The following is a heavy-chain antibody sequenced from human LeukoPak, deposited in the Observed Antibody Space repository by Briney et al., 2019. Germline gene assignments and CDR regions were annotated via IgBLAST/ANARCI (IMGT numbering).Heavy chain of an antibody. V-gene: IGHV3-7*03. CDR3: AKDLYSSGWLFDY. Sequence: GGSLRLSCAASGFTFSSYWMSWVRQAPGKGLEWVANIKQDGSEKYYVDSVKGRFTISRDNSKNTLYLQMNSLRAEDTAVYYCAKDLYSSGWLFDYWGQGTLVTVSS. D-gene: IGHD6-19*01. CDR2: IKQDGSEK. CDR1: GFTFSSYW. J-gene: IGHJ4*02.